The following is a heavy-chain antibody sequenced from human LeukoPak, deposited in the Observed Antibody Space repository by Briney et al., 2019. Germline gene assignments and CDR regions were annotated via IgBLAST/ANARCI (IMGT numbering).Heavy chain of an antibody. CDR1: GFAFSTYA. CDR3: ARGPLSTVYYSAMDV. CDR2: ISYDGINK. V-gene: IGHV3-30-3*01. J-gene: IGHJ6*02. D-gene: IGHD4-11*01. Sequence: GGSLRLSCAASGFAFSTYAVHWVRQAPGKGLEWVAVISYDGINKYHADSVKGRFTISRDNSKNTLYLQMDSLRAEDTAVYYCARGPLSTVYYSAMDVWGQGTTVTVSS.